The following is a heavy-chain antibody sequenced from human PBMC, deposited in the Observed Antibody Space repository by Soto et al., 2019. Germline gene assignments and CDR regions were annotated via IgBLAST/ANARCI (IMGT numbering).Heavy chain of an antibody. Sequence: PXGSLRLYCAASGFTFSNYAVSWVRQSPGRGLEWVASISDRGGSTKYADSVNGRFTISRDNSRNTLFLQMDTLRAEDTAVYYCARLPYSYVSLYFFDFWGQGTLVTAPQ. CDR3: ARLPYSYVSLYFFDF. CDR1: GFTFSNYA. V-gene: IGHV3-23*01. J-gene: IGHJ4*02. D-gene: IGHD5-18*01. CDR2: ISDRGGST.